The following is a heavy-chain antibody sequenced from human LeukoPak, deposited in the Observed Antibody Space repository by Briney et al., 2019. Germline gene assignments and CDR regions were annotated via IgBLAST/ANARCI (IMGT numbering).Heavy chain of an antibody. CDR3: ARDLWMDVGAPGDY. CDR1: GYTFTSYA. Sequence: ASVKVSCQASGYTFTSYAMNWVRQAPGQGLEWMGWINTNTGNPTYAQGFTGRFVFSLDTSVSTAYLQISSLKAEDTAVYYCARDLWMDVGAPGDYWGQGTLVTVSS. CDR2: INTNTGNP. D-gene: IGHD1-26*01. V-gene: IGHV7-4-1*02. J-gene: IGHJ4*02.